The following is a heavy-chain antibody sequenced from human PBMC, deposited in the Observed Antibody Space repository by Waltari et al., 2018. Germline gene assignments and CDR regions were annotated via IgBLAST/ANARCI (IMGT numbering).Heavy chain of an antibody. CDR2: TYYRSKWYN. V-gene: IGHV6-1*01. CDR3: ARYVVVVVAATQSYYYYGMDV. J-gene: IGHJ6*02. D-gene: IGHD2-15*01. Sequence: QVQLRQSGPGLVKPSQTLSLTCAISGDSVSSNSAAWNWIRQSPSRGLEWLGRTYYRSKWYNDYAVSVKSRITINPDTSKNQFSLQLNSVTPEDTAVYYCARYVVVVVAATQSYYYYGMDVWGQGPRSPSP. CDR1: GDSVSSNSAA.